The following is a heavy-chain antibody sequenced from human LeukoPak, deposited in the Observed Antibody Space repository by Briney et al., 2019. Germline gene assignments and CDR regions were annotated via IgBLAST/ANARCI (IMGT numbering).Heavy chain of an antibody. CDR2: IYTSGST. D-gene: IGHD3-16*01. V-gene: IGHV4-61*02. J-gene: IGHJ5*02. CDR3: ARDLTWVENGGSQWFDP. Sequence: SETLSLTCTVSGGSISSGGYYWSWIRQPPGKGLEWIGRIYTSGSTNYNPSLKSRVTISVDTSKNQFSLKLSSVTAADTAVYYCARDLTWVENGGSQWFDPWGQGTLVTVSS. CDR1: GGSISSGGYY.